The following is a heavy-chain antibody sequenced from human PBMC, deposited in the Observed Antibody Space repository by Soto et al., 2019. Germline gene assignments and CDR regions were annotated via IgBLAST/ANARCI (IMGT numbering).Heavy chain of an antibody. V-gene: IGHV1-2*04. J-gene: IGHJ4*02. D-gene: IGHD6-19*01. CDR2: INPNSGGT. Sequence: QVQLVQSGAEVKKPGASVKVSCKASGYTFTGYYMHWVRQAPGQGLEWMGWINPNSGGTNYAQKFQGWVTMTRDTSISTAYMELSRLRSDDTAVYYCARDQGDSSGWYTPHYWGQGTLVTVSS. CDR1: GYTFTGYY. CDR3: ARDQGDSSGWYTPHY.